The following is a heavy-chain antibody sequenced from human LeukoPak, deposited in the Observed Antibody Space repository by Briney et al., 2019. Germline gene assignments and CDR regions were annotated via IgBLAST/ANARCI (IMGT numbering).Heavy chain of an antibody. V-gene: IGHV1-69*05. CDR2: IIPIFGTA. Sequence: SVKVSCKASGGTFSSYAISWVRQAPGQGLEWMGRIIPIFGTANYAQKFQGRVTITTDESTSTAYMELSSLRSEDTAAYYCARSSGSDDAFDIWGQGTMVTVSS. CDR3: ARSSGSDDAFDI. J-gene: IGHJ3*02. D-gene: IGHD3-22*01. CDR1: GGTFSSYA.